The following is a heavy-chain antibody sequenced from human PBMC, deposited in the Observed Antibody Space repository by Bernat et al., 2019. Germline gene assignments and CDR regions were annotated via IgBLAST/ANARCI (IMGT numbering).Heavy chain of an antibody. J-gene: IGHJ5*01. CDR3: ARASNNRNNFDS. V-gene: IGHV4-34*02. CDR2: INHREST. D-gene: IGHD1/OR15-1a*01. Sequence: QVPLQQWGAGRLKPSETLSLTCAVYGGSFRGYYWSWIRQPPGKGLVLIGVINHRESTNYNPSLKSRVTMSVDTSKNQIFLRLTSLTAADTAIYYCARASNNRNNFDSWGRGSLVTVYS. CDR1: GGSFRGYY.